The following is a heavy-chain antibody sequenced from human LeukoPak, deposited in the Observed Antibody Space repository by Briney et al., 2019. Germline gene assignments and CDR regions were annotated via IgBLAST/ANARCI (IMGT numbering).Heavy chain of an antibody. CDR1: GFTVSSNY. CDR2: IYSGGST. CDR3: ARDRPIAVAGYYYYYGMDV. Sequence: AGGSLRLSCAASGFTVSSNYMSWVRQAPGKGLEWVSVIYSGGSTYYADSVKGRFTISRDNSKYTLYLQMNSLRAGDTAVYYCARDRPIAVAGYYYYYGMDVWGQGTTVTVSS. J-gene: IGHJ6*02. D-gene: IGHD6-19*01. V-gene: IGHV3-66*02.